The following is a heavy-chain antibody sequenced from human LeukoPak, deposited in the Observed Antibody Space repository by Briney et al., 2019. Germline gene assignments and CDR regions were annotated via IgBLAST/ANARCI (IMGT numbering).Heavy chain of an antibody. V-gene: IGHV4-39*01. D-gene: IGHD6-19*01. CDR1: GGSISSSRDY. J-gene: IGHJ4*02. CDR2: IYYSGST. CDR3: ARHVEIAVAGPIDY. Sequence: PSETLSLTCTVSGGSISSSRDYWGWIRQPPGKGLEWIGSIYYSGSTYYNPSLKSRVTISVDTSKNQFSLKLSSVTAADTAVYYCARHVEIAVAGPIDYWGQGTLSPSPQ.